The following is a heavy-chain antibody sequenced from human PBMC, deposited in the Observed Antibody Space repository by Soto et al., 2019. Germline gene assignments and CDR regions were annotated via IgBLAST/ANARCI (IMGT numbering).Heavy chain of an antibody. CDR1: GVYITTYY. CDR3: ATSNGRCGGDCSIGGF. Sequence: SQLRSLDCTVSGVYITTYYWSWIRLPPGKGLEWIGYLSNSGSANYNPSLKSRVTISVDTSKNQFSLNLNSVTPADTAVYYCATSNGRCGGDCSIGGFWGRGTLVTVSS. J-gene: IGHJ4*02. V-gene: IGHV4-59*01. CDR2: LSNSGSA. D-gene: IGHD2-21*02.